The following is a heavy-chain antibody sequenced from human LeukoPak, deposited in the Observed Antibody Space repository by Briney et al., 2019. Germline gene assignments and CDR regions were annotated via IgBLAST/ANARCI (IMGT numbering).Heavy chain of an antibody. Sequence: PVASPRLSSAASEFTFSSNAMSWVRKAPGKRLELVSIISSSGSSTYYADSGGGRFTISRDNSENTLFLQMNSLRAEDTAVYYCAKVRSGWHYFDYWGEGTLVTVSS. CDR3: AKVRSGWHYFDY. J-gene: IGHJ4*02. CDR1: EFTFSSNA. V-gene: IGHV3-23*01. D-gene: IGHD6-19*01. CDR2: ISSSGSST.